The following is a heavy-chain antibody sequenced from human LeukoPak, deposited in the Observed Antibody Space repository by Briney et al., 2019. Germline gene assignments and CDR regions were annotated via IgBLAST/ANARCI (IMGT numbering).Heavy chain of an antibody. CDR1: GFTLRSYA. D-gene: IGHD3-10*01. Sequence: GGSLRLSCSASGFTLRSYAMGWVRQAPGKGLEWVSAISDTGDKTYYADSVKGRFTISRDNTRNTLYLQMSRLRAEDTALFYCAKMTDSTPYSSGTFDSWGQGTLVTVSS. CDR3: AKMTDSTPYSSGTFDS. CDR2: ISDTGDKT. J-gene: IGHJ4*02. V-gene: IGHV3-23*01.